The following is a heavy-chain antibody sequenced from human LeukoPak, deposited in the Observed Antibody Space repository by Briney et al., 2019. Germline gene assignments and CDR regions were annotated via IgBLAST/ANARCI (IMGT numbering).Heavy chain of an antibody. J-gene: IGHJ6*03. CDR3: ARNSGYCSSTSCKYYYYYMDV. CDR2: IYYSGST. CDR1: GGSISSYY. Sequence: SETLSLTCTVSGGSISSYYWSWIRQPPGKGLEWIGYIYYSGSTNYNPSLKSRVAISADTSKNQFSLKLSSVTAADTAVYYCARNSGYCSSTSCKYYYYYMDVWGKGTTVTVSS. D-gene: IGHD2-2*03. V-gene: IGHV4-59*01.